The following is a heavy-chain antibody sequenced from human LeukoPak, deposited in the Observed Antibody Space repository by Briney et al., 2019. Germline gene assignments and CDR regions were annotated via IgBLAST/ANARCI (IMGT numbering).Heavy chain of an antibody. CDR3: ARGSSSGAFDI. CDR2: ISSSSSYI. V-gene: IGHV3-21*01. Sequence: GGSLRLSCAASGFTFSSYSMNWVRQAPGKGLEWVSSISSSSSYIYYADSVKGRFTISRDNAKNSLYLQMNSLRAEDTAVYYCARGSSSGAFDIWGQGTMVTVSS. D-gene: IGHD6-25*01. CDR1: GFTFSSYS. J-gene: IGHJ3*02.